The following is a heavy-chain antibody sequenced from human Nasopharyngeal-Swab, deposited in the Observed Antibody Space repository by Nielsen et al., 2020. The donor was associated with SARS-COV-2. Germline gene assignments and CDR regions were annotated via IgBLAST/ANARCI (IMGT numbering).Heavy chain of an antibody. CDR3: ASAYGGSYWYFDL. D-gene: IGHD4-23*01. Sequence: GGSLRLSCAASGFTFSSYAMHWVRQAPGKGLEWVAVISYDGSNKYYADSVKGRFTISRDNSKNTLYRQMNSLRAEDTAVYYCASAYGGSYWYFDLWGRGTLVTVSS. V-gene: IGHV3-30-3*01. CDR2: ISYDGSNK. CDR1: GFTFSSYA. J-gene: IGHJ2*01.